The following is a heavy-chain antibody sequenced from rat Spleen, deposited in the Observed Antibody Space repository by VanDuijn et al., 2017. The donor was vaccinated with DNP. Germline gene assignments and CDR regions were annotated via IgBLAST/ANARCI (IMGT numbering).Heavy chain of an antibody. J-gene: IGHJ1*01. V-gene: IGHV2-72*01. CDR2: IWAGGNT. CDR3: ARQGTTVPYWYFDF. Sequence: QVQLEESGPGLMQPSETLSLTCTVSGFSLTSNGVGWVRQPLGKGLVWMGTIWAGGNTNYNSAVQSRLSISRDTSKSQDFLKMNSLQPEDTGTYYCARQGTTVPYWYFDFWGPGTMVTVSS. CDR1: GFSLTSNG. D-gene: IGHD1-1*01.